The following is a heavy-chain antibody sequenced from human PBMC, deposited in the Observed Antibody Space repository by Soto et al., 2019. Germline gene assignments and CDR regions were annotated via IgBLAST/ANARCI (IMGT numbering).Heavy chain of an antibody. CDR2: INPNGGST. CDR3: ARGLGSGDY. D-gene: IGHD6-25*01. J-gene: IGHJ4*02. Sequence: QVQLVQSGAEVKKPGASVKVCCKASGYTLTNFYIHWVRQAPGQGLEWMGIINPNGGSTNYAHNFQGRVTITRDTSTSTVYMDLSSLRSEDTAVYYCARGLGSGDYWGRGTLVTVSS. V-gene: IGHV1-46*03. CDR1: GYTLTNFY.